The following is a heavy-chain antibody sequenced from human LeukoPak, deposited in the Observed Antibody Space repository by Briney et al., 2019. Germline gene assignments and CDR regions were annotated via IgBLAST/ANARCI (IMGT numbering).Heavy chain of an antibody. CDR1: GGSISSGGYY. J-gene: IGHJ5*02. D-gene: IGHD3-3*01. Sequence: SETLSLTCTVSGGSISSGGYYWSWIRQHPGKGLEWIGYIYYSGSTYYNPSLKSRVTISVDTSKNQFSLKLSSVTAADTAVYYCARGFSEWLLPHNNWFDPWGQGTLVTVSS. CDR2: IYYSGST. V-gene: IGHV4-31*03. CDR3: ARGFSEWLLPHNNWFDP.